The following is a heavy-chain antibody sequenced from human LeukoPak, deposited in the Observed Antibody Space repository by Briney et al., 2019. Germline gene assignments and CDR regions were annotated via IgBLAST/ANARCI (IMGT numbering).Heavy chain of an antibody. Sequence: PGGSLRLSCAASGFTFSSYGMHWVRQAPGKGLEWVAVIWYDGSNKHYADSVKGRFTISRDNSKNTLYLQMNSLRAEDTAVYYCAKDKALYDSSGYDFQHWGQGTLVTVSS. CDR2: IWYDGSNK. CDR1: GFTFSSYG. CDR3: AKDKALYDSSGYDFQH. D-gene: IGHD3-22*01. J-gene: IGHJ1*01. V-gene: IGHV3-33*06.